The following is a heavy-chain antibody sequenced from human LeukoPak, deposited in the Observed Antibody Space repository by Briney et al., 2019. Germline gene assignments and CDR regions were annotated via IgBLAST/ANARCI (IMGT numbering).Heavy chain of an antibody. Sequence: ASVKVSCKASGYTFTSYGISWVRQAPGQGLEWMGWISAYNGNTNYAQKLQGRVTMTTDTSTTTAYMELRSLRSDDTAVYYCARVGYYYDSSGYFDGYYYYGMDVWGQGTTVTVSS. CDR3: ARVGYYYDSSGYFDGYYYYGMDV. CDR2: ISAYNGNT. V-gene: IGHV1-18*01. D-gene: IGHD3-22*01. CDR1: GYTFTSYG. J-gene: IGHJ6*02.